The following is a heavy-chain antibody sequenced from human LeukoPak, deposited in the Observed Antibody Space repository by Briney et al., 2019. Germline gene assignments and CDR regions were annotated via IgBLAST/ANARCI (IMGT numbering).Heavy chain of an antibody. Sequence: SETLSLTCTVSGGSISSYYWSWIRQPPGKGLEWIGYIYYSGSTNYNPSLKSRVTISVDTSKNQFSLRLTSVTAADTAVYYCAREGLGEAYFEYWGRGILVTVSS. D-gene: IGHD3-10*01. CDR2: IYYSGST. J-gene: IGHJ4*02. V-gene: IGHV4-59*12. CDR1: GGSISSYY. CDR3: AREGLGEAYFEY.